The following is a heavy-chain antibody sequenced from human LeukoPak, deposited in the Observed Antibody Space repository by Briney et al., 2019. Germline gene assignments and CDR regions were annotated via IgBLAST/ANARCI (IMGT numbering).Heavy chain of an antibody. D-gene: IGHD3-22*01. CDR1: GYTFTSYG. CDR3: ARVLSHYYDSSGHRGFDY. CDR2: ISAYNGNT. V-gene: IGHV1-18*01. Sequence: ASVKVSCKASGYTFTSYGISWVRQAPGQGLEWMGWISAYNGNTNYAQKLQGRVTMTRDTSTRTVYMELSSLRSEDTAVYYRARVLSHYYDSSGHRGFDYWGQGTLVTVSS. J-gene: IGHJ4*02.